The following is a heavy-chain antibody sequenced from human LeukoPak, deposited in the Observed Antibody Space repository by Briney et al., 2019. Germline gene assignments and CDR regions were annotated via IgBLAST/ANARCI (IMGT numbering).Heavy chain of an antibody. CDR3: ARGRYFDWVLDYYMGV. V-gene: IGHV4-30-4*08. J-gene: IGHJ6*03. CDR1: GGSISSGDYY. D-gene: IGHD3-9*01. Sequence: SETLSLTCTVSGGSISSGDYYWSWIRQPPGKGLEWIGYIYYSGSTYYNPSLKSRVTISVDTSKNQFSLKLSSVTAADTAVYYCARGRYFDWVLDYYMGVWGKGTTVTVSS. CDR2: IYYSGST.